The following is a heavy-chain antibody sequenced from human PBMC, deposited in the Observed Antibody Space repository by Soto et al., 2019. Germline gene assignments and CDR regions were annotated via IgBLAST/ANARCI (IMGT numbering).Heavy chain of an antibody. V-gene: IGHV1-18*01. CDR3: TRDTRGPCYDCTRVLND. CDR2: ISAYNGNT. CDR1: GYTFTSYG. J-gene: IGHJ1*01. Sequence: ASVKVSCKASGYTFTSYGISWVRQAPGQGLEWMGWISAYNGNTNYAQKLQGRVTMTTDTSTSTAYMELRSLRADDTAVYYCTRDTRGPCYDCTRVLNDWSQGXLVTVYS. D-gene: IGHD3-22*01.